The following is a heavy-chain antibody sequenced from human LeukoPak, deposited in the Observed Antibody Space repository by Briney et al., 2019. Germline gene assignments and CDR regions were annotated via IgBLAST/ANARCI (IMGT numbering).Heavy chain of an antibody. J-gene: IGHJ4*02. CDR3: ARSGVSGWYLKEYYFDY. CDR2: IYYSGST. CDR1: GGSISSTSYY. Sequence: SETLSLTCTVSGGSISSTSYYWGWIRQPPGKGLEWIGSIYYSGSTYYNPSLKSRVTISLDTSKNQLSLKLSSVTAADTAVYYCARSGVSGWYLKEYYFDYWGQGTLVTVSS. D-gene: IGHD6-19*01. V-gene: IGHV4-39*01.